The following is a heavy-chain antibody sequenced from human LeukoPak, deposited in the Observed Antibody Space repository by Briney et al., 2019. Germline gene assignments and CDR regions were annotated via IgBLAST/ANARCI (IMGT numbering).Heavy chain of an antibody. CDR1: GYTFTGYY. D-gene: IGHD3-22*01. V-gene: IGHV1-2*06. CDR2: INPNSGGT. J-gene: IGHJ3*02. CDR3: ARDYYDSSGYYYAIDI. Sequence: GASVKVSCKASGYTFTGYYMHWVRQAPGQGLEWMGRINPNSGGTNYAQKFQGRVTMTRDTSISTTYMELSRLRSDDTAAYYCARDYYDSSGYYYAIDIWGQGTMVTVSS.